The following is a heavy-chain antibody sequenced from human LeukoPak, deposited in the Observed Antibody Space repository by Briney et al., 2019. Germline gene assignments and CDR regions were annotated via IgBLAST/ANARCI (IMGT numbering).Heavy chain of an antibody. Sequence: GGSLRLSCAASGFTFSHYTMNWVRQAPGKGLEWVSSISSGSTYIYYADSVKGRFTISRDNAKNSLFLQMNRLRAEDTAVYYCARFSTTYYFDHWGQGTLVTASS. CDR1: GFTFSHYT. CDR2: ISSGSTYI. V-gene: IGHV3-21*01. J-gene: IGHJ4*02. D-gene: IGHD1-26*01. CDR3: ARFSTTYYFDH.